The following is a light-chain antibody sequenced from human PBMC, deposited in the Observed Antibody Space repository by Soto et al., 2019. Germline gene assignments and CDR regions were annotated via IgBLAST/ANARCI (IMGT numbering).Light chain of an antibody. J-gene: IGKJ1*01. CDR2: DTS. V-gene: IGKV3-11*01. CDR1: QSVRSS. CDR3: QQRRDWPPWT. Sequence: EIVLTQSPATLSLSPGERATLSCRASQSVRSSLAWYQQKPGQVPRLLIYDTSNRATGIPARFSGSGSGADFTLTISSLEPEDFAVYYCQQRRDWPPWTFGQGTKVEV.